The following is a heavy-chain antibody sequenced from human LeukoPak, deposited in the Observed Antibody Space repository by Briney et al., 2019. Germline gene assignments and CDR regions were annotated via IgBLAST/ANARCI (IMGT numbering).Heavy chain of an antibody. Sequence: QPGGSLRLSCAASGFTFSNYWMHCVRQAPGKGLVWVSRINSDGRSTNYADSVKGRFTISRDNAKNTLYLQMNSLRAEDTAVYYCARSGPQDIVLMVYANNWFDPWGQGTLVTVSS. CDR2: INSDGRST. CDR1: GFTFSNYW. D-gene: IGHD2-8*01. V-gene: IGHV3-74*01. CDR3: ARSGPQDIVLMVYANNWFDP. J-gene: IGHJ5*02.